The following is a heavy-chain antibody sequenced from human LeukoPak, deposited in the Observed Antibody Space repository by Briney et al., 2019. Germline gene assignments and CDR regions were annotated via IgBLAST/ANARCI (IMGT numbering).Heavy chain of an antibody. J-gene: IGHJ4*02. D-gene: IGHD2-15*01. V-gene: IGHV3-64*05. CDR1: GFTFSSNV. Sequence: PGGSLRLSCSASGFTFSSNVMHWVRQAPGKGLEYVSGISGDGTSTYYADSVKGRFTISRDNSKNTLYVQMTSLRAEDTAVYYCVFQVQGVVEWGQGTLVTVSS. CDR2: ISGDGTST. CDR3: VFQVQGVVE.